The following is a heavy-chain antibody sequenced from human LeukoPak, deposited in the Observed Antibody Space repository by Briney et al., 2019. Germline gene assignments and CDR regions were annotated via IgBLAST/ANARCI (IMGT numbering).Heavy chain of an antibody. J-gene: IGHJ6*02. D-gene: IGHD5-12*01. CDR1: GFTFDDYA. V-gene: IGHV3-43*02. Sequence: GGSLRLSCIVSGFTFDDYAIHWVRQAPGKGLEWVSLISGNSDDTYYSDSVKGRFTISRDNSKDSVYLEMNSLKTEDTALYYCAKEVASIKYYYYGMDVWGQGTTVTVSS. CDR3: AKEVASIKYYYYGMDV. CDR2: ISGNSDDT.